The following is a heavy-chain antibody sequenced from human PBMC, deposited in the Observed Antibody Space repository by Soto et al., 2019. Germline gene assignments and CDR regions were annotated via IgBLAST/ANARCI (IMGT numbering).Heavy chain of an antibody. J-gene: IGHJ4*02. CDR2: IYYTGST. CDR3: ARVGYYYDSGGYYFPDY. Sequence: QVQLQESGPGLVKPSETLSLTCTVSGGSISSYYWSWIGQPPGKGLEWIGNIYYTGSTNYNPSLESRVTMSVDTSKNLFSLKLSSVTDADTAVYYCARVGYYYDSGGYYFPDYWGRGTLITVSS. V-gene: IGHV4-59*01. CDR1: GGSISSYY. D-gene: IGHD3-22*01.